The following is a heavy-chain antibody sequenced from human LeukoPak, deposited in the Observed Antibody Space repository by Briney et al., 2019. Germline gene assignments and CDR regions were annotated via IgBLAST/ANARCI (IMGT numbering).Heavy chain of an antibody. CDR1: GFSFSTYS. Sequence: GGSLRLSCAASGFSFSTYSMNWVRQAPGEGLEWVSYITTSGSAISYADSVKGRFTVSRDNAKSSLYLQMNSLRAEDTAVYYCARGGILTAPDYWGQGTLVTVSS. J-gene: IGHJ4*02. CDR3: ARGGILTAPDY. V-gene: IGHV3-48*04. D-gene: IGHD1-14*01. CDR2: ITTSGSAI.